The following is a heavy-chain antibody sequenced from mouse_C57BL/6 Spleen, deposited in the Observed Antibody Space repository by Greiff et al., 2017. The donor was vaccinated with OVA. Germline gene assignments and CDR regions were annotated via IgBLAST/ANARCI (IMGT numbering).Heavy chain of an antibody. Sequence: EVKLVESGGGLVKPGGSLKLSCAASGFTFSSYAMSWVRQTPEKRLEWVATISDGGSYTYYPDNVKGRFTISRDNAKNNLYLQMSNLKSEDTAMYYCASLGSSGRDYWGQGTTLTVSS. D-gene: IGHD3-2*02. V-gene: IGHV5-4*03. J-gene: IGHJ2*01. CDR2: ISDGGSYT. CDR3: ASLGSSGRDY. CDR1: GFTFSSYA.